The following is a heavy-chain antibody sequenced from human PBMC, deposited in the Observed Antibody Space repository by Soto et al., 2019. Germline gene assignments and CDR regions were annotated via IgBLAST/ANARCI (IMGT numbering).Heavy chain of an antibody. D-gene: IGHD3-16*01. CDR1: GFTFSSYS. Sequence: EVQLVESGGGLVQPGGSLRLSCAASGFTFSSYSMNWVRQAPGKGLEWVSYISSSSSTIYYADSVKGRFTISRDNAKNSLYRQMNSLRAEDTAVYYCARDVKSLGDYWGQGTLVTVSS. CDR3: ARDVKSLGDY. J-gene: IGHJ4*02. CDR2: ISSSSSTI. V-gene: IGHV3-48*01.